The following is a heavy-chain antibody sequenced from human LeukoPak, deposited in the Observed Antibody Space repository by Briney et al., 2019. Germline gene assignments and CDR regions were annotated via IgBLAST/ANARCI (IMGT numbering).Heavy chain of an antibody. CDR2: IYYAGST. J-gene: IGHJ4*02. Sequence: SETLSLTCNVYGDSISSRSYDSSCIRVPPGKGLEWIGSIYYAGSTYYYPTFKSRVTLSVDTSSNRFYLSIKSVTAADTAMYYCARAFEYYYDSSGYYSNGLGVNYFDYWGQGTLVTVSS. D-gene: IGHD3-22*01. CDR3: ARAFEYYYDSSGYYSNGLGVNYFDY. CDR1: GDSISSRSYD. V-gene: IGHV4-39*07.